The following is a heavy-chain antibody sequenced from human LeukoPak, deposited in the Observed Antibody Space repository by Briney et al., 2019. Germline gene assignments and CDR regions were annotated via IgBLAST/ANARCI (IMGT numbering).Heavy chain of an antibody. D-gene: IGHD2-21*01. J-gene: IGHJ4*02. V-gene: IGHV3-48*03. CDR1: GFTFSSYE. CDR3: ARLLGYYLSYSVY. Sequence: GGSLRLSCAASGFTFSSYEMNWVRQAPGKGLEWVSNISSSGNTIDNADSVKGRFTISRDNAKNSLYLQMNSLRAEETADYDLARLLGYYLSYSVYWGQGTLVTVSS. CDR2: ISSSGNTI.